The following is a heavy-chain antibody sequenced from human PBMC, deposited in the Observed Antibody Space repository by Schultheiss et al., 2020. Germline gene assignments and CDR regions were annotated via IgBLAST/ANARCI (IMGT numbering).Heavy chain of an antibody. J-gene: IGHJ3*02. V-gene: IGHV5-51*01. CDR2: IYPSDSDT. Sequence: GESLKISCKGSGYSFTSYWISWVRQMPGKGLEWMGIIYPSDSDTRYSPSFQGQVTISADKSISTAYLQWSSLKASDTAMYYCARRITMVRADAFDIWGQGTMVTVSS. D-gene: IGHD3-10*01. CDR1: GYSFTSYW. CDR3: ARRITMVRADAFDI.